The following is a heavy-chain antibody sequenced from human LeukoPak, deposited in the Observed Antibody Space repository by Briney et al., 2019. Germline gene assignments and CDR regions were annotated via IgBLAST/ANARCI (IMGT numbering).Heavy chain of an antibody. Sequence: SETLSLTCTVSGGSISSYYWSWIRQPAGKGQERMGRIYTSGSTNYNPSLKSRVTMPVDTSKNQVSLKLSSVTAADTAVYYCARDQRQLSQHYYYYMDVWVKGTTVTVSS. D-gene: IGHD6-6*01. J-gene: IGHJ6*03. CDR3: ARDQRQLSQHYYYYMDV. CDR2: IYTSGST. CDR1: GGSISSYY. V-gene: IGHV4-4*07.